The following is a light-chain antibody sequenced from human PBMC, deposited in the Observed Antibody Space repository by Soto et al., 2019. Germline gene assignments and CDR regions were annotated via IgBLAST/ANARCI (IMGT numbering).Light chain of an antibody. Sequence: IQMTQSPSTLSGSVGDRVTINCLASQTISSWLACYQQKPGKAPKLLIYKASTLKSGVPSRFSGSGSGTEFTLTISSLQPDDFATYFCQQYSSYSLPTFGGGTKVDIK. CDR2: KAS. V-gene: IGKV1-5*03. CDR1: QTISSW. J-gene: IGKJ4*01. CDR3: QQYSSYSLPT.